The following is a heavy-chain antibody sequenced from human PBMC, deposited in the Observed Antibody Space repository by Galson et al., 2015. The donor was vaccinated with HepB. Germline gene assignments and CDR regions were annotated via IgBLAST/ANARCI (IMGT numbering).Heavy chain of an antibody. Sequence: SLRLSCAASGFTFSTYAMSWVRQAPGKGLEWVPAISSSGGSTFYADSVKGRFTISRDNSKNTLYLQMSSLRAEDTAVYYCAKDYSSSDYWGQGTLVTVSS. V-gene: IGHV3-23*01. CDR1: GFTFSTYA. CDR2: ISSSGGST. J-gene: IGHJ4*02. D-gene: IGHD6-6*01. CDR3: AKDYSSSDY.